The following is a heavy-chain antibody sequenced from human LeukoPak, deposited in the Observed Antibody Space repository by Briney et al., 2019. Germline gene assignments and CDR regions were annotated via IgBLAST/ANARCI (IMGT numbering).Heavy chain of an antibody. CDR2: FGGTGGDI. J-gene: IGHJ5*02. V-gene: IGHV3-23*01. CDR3: AKGKAPGAVDWFDP. CDR1: GFTFSTNA. Sequence: GGSLRPSCAASGFTFSTNAMAWVRQAPGKGLEWVSAFGGTGGDIFYADSVKGRFTVSRDNSKSTLYLQINSLTAEDTAFYYCAKGKAPGAVDWFDPWGQGTLVTVSS. D-gene: IGHD2-8*02.